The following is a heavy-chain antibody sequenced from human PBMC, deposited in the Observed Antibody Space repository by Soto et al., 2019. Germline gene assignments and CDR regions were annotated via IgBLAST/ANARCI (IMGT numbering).Heavy chain of an antibody. Sequence: SETLSLTFTVSGGSVSSHYWSWIRQPAGKGLEWLGRLYNAERTSYNPSLKGRVTMSMDTSNNQFSLKLTSVTAADTAVYFCAREPLAHSYFDLWGQGTLVTVSS. J-gene: IGHJ4*02. CDR2: LYNAERT. V-gene: IGHV4-4*07. CDR3: AREPLAHSYFDL. CDR1: GGSVSSHY.